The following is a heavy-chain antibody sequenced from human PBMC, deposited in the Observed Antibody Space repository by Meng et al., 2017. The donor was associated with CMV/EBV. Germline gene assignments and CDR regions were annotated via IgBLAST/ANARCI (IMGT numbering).Heavy chain of an antibody. D-gene: IGHD2-15*01. CDR2: ISYDGSNK. J-gene: IGHJ4*02. CDR3: AGYSEPDY. CDR1: GFTFSGDA. Sequence: VQLVGGEGGVVQSGWSLGPSCAASGFTFSGDARHWVRQAPGKGLEWVAVISYDGSNKYYADSVKVRFTISRDNSKNTLYLQMNSLRAEDTAVYYCAGYSEPDYWGQGTLVTVSS. V-gene: IGHV3-30*01.